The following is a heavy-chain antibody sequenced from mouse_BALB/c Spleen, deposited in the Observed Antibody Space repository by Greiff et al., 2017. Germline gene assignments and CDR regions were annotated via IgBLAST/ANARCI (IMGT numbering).Heavy chain of an antibody. CDR2: IYPGDGDT. J-gene: IGHJ2*01. Sequence: VQLQQSGAELARPGASVKLSCKASGYTFTSYWMQWVKQRPGQGLEWIGAIYPGDGDTRYTQKFKGKATLTADKSSSTAYMQLSSLASEDSAVYYCARLGGIYYFDYWGQGTTLTVSS. CDR3: ARLGGIYYFDY. V-gene: IGHV1-87*01. CDR1: GYTFTSYW.